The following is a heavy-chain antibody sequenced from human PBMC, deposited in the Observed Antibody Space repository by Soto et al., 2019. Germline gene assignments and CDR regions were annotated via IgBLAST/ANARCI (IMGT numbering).Heavy chain of an antibody. CDR3: ARDRARPRYYGMDV. CDR2: IYYSGST. Sequence: LSLTCTVSGGSISSYYWSWIRQPPGKGLEWIGYIYYSGSTNYNPSLKSRVTISVDTSKNQFSLKLSSVTAADTAVYYCARDRARPRYYGMDVWGQGTTVTVSS. J-gene: IGHJ6*02. CDR1: GGSISSYY. D-gene: IGHD6-6*01. V-gene: IGHV4-59*01.